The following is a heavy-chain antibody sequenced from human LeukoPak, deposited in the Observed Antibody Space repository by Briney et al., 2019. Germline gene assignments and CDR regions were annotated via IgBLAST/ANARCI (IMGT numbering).Heavy chain of an antibody. D-gene: IGHD2-15*01. Sequence: GESLKISCKGSGYSFTSYWIGWVRQMPGKGLEWMGIIYPGDSDTRYSPSFQGQVTISADKSISTAYLQWSSLKASDTAMYYCARPATDYYYGMDVWGQGATVTVSS. CDR2: IYPGDSDT. CDR3: ARPATDYYYGMDV. V-gene: IGHV5-51*01. CDR1: GYSFTSYW. J-gene: IGHJ6*02.